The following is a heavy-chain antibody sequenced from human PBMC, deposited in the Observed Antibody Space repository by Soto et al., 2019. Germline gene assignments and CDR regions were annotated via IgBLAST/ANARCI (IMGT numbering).Heavy chain of an antibody. CDR1: GGNIGSYC. Sequence: PSVTLSLTCTVLGGNIGSYCWSCIRQPPEKGLEWIGYIYSSGSTNYNPSLKSRVTISVDTSKNQFSLKLSSVTDADTAVYYCARSHIYYYYGMDVWGQGNT. CDR3: ARSHIYYYYGMDV. CDR2: IYSSGST. V-gene: IGHV4-59*01. J-gene: IGHJ6*02.